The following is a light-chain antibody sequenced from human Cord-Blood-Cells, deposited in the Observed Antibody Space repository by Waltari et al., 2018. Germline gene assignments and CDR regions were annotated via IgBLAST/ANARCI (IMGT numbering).Light chain of an antibody. V-gene: IGKV1-39*01. CDR2: AAS. J-gene: IGKJ1*01. Sequence: QVPHSLPSQYVSGVDRGTLTCRASQSISSYLNWYQQKPGKAPKLLIYAASSLQSGVPSRFSGSGSGTDFTLTISSLQPEDFATYYCQQSYSTPWTFGQGTKVEIK. CDR3: QQSYSTPWT. CDR1: QSISSY.